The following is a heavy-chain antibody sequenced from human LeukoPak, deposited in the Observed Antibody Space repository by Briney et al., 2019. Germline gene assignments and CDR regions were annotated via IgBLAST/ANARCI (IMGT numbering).Heavy chain of an antibody. CDR2: IYTSGST. Sequence: ASETLSLTCTVSGGSISNGSYYWSWIRQPAGKGLEWIGRIYTSGSTNYNPSLKSRVTISIDTSKNQFSLKLTSATAADTAVYFCARDFASYGSGRGHGYWGQGTLVTVSS. CDR1: GGSISNGSYY. D-gene: IGHD3-10*01. CDR3: ARDFASYGSGRGHGY. J-gene: IGHJ4*02. V-gene: IGHV4-61*02.